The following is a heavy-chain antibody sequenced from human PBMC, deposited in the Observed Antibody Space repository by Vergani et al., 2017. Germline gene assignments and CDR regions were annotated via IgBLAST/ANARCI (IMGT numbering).Heavy chain of an antibody. CDR2: IHPADSDT. J-gene: IGHJ4*02. CDR1: GYSFTNYW. V-gene: IGHV5-51*01. Sequence: EVPLVQSGAEVKKPGESLKISCQISGYSFTNYWIGWVRQMPGKGLEWMGIIHPADSDTRYSPSFQGQVTISVDKSISTAYLQRSSLRAADSAMYYCARLDGRDSSGSKYFEYRGQGNRGTGSA. D-gene: IGHD3-22*01. CDR3: ARLDGRDSSGSKYFEY.